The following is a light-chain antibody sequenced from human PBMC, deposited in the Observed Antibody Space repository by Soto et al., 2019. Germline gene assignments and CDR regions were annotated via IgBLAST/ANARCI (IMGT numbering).Light chain of an antibody. CDR2: DVS. CDR1: SSDVGGYNY. CDR3: SSYTSSFDV. Sequence: QSVLTQPASVSGSPGQSITISCTGTSSDVGGYNYVSWYQQHPGKAPKLMIYDVSNRPSGVSNRFSGSKSGNTASLFISGLQAEDEADYYCSSYTSSFDVFGTGTKVTVL. J-gene: IGLJ1*01. V-gene: IGLV2-14*01.